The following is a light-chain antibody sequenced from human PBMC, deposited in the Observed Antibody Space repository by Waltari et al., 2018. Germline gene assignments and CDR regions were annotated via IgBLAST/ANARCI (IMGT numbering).Light chain of an antibody. CDR1: QRLTKNY. CDR2: GAS. Sequence: VLTQSPGTLSLSPGERATVSCRASQRLTKNYLAWYQQKPGQAPRPLIYGASSRAAGIPDRFSGSGSGTDFTLTISRLEPEDFAMYYCQQYGSSILYTFGQGTKLEIK. CDR3: QQYGSSILYT. J-gene: IGKJ2*01. V-gene: IGKV3-20*01.